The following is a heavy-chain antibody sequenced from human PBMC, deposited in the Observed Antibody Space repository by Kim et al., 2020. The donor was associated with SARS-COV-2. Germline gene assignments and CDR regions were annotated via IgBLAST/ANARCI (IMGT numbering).Heavy chain of an antibody. V-gene: IGHV3-30*03. D-gene: IGHD4-4*01. J-gene: IGHJ4*02. Sequence: ADSGKGRFTISRDNSKNTLYLQMNSLRAEDTAVYYCASWGGTVTNPPFDYWGQGTLVTVSS. CDR3: ASWGGTVTNPPFDY.